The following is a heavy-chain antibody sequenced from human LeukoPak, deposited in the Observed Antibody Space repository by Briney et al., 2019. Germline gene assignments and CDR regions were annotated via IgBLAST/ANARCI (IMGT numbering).Heavy chain of an antibody. Sequence: SQTLSLTCTVSGGSVTSGNYYWNWIRHPAGKGLEWIGRIYPNGGASYNPSLKSRVTISIDASKNQFSLRLSPVTAADTAVYYCARGPPGYWGEGILVTVS. CDR3: ARGPPGY. V-gene: IGHV4-61*02. CDR2: IYPNGGA. CDR1: GGSVTSGNYY. J-gene: IGHJ4*02.